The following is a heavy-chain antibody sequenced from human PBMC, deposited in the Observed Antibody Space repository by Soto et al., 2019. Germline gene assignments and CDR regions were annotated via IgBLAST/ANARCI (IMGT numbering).Heavy chain of an antibody. Sequence: PGESLKISCKGSGYSFTSYWISWVRQMPGKGLEWMGRIDPSDSYTNYSPSFQGHVTISADKSISTAYLQWSSLKASDTAMYYCAREPHYSSSSSSYFDYWGQGTLVTVSS. D-gene: IGHD6-6*01. CDR3: AREPHYSSSSSSYFDY. J-gene: IGHJ4*02. V-gene: IGHV5-10-1*01. CDR2: IDPSDSYT. CDR1: GYSFTSYW.